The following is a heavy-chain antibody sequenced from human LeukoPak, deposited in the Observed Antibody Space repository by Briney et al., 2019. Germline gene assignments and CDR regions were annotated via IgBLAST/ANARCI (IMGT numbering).Heavy chain of an antibody. D-gene: IGHD3-9*01. Sequence: GGSLRLSCAASGFALRSYSVTWVRQAPGKGLEWVSSISSTSAYIYYAESVKGRFSISRDSAKNSLYLQMNSLRAEDTAVYYCARPGYTAGYDIWGQGTLVTVSS. V-gene: IGHV3-21*01. CDR2: ISSTSAYI. J-gene: IGHJ3*02. CDR1: GFALRSYS. CDR3: ARPGYTAGYDI.